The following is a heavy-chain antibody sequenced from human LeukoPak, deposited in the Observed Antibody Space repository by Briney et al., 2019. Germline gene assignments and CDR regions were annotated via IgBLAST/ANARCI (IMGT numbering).Heavy chain of an antibody. CDR3: AKDPVAGSPKYYFDY. D-gene: IGHD6-19*01. J-gene: IGHJ4*02. CDR1: GFTFSSYW. Sequence: GGSLRLSCAASGFTFSSYWMHWVRQAPGKGLVWVSRINSDGSSTSYADSVKGRFTISRDNSKNTLYLQMNSLRAEDTAVYYCAKDPVAGSPKYYFDYWGQGTLVTVSS. CDR2: INSDGSST. V-gene: IGHV3-74*01.